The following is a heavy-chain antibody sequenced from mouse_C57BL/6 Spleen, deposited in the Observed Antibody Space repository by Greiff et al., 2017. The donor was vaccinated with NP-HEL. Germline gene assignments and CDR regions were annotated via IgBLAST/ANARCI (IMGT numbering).Heavy chain of an antibody. CDR2: ISSGSSTI. D-gene: IGHD1-1*01. Sequence: EVMLVESGGGLVKPGGSLKLSCAASGFTFSDYGMHWVRQAPEKGLEWVAYISSGSSTIYYADTVKGRFTISRDNAKNTLFLQMTSLRSEDTAMYYCARSFLGNYYGSIDYAMDYWGQGTSVTVSS. V-gene: IGHV5-17*01. CDR1: GFTFSDYG. CDR3: ARSFLGNYYGSIDYAMDY. J-gene: IGHJ4*01.